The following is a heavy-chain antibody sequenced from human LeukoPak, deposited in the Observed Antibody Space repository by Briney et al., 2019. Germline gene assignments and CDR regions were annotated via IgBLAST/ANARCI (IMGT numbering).Heavy chain of an antibody. D-gene: IGHD3-10*01. V-gene: IGHV1-18*01. CDR2: IGAYNGNT. J-gene: IGHJ4*02. CDR1: GYRFTSYG. Sequence: ASVTVSCRASGYRFTSYGISWVRQAPGQGLEWMGWIGAYNGNTDYAQKLQGRVTMTTDTSMSTAYMELRSLRSDDTAVYYCTRGHIGVPFDYWGQGTLVTVSS. CDR3: TRGHIGVPFDY.